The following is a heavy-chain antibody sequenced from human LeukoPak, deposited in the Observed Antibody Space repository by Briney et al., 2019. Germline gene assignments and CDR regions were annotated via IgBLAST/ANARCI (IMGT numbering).Heavy chain of an antibody. D-gene: IGHD1-26*01. CDR1: GYSISSGYY. CDR2: IYYSGST. Sequence: SETLSLTCTVSGYSISSGYYWGWIRQPPGKGLEWIGSIYYSGSTNYNPSLKSRVTISVDTSKNQFSLKLSSVTAADTAVYYCARGRGPLIVGATPEPNYYFDYWGQGTLVTVSS. CDR3: ARGRGPLIVGATPEPNYYFDY. V-gene: IGHV4-38-2*02. J-gene: IGHJ4*02.